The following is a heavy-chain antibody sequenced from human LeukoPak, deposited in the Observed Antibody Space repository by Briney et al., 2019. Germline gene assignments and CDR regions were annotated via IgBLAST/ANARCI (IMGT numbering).Heavy chain of an antibody. CDR1: GGSFSGYY. Sequence: NSSETLSFTCAVYGGSFSGYYWSWIRQPPGKGLEWIGEINHSGSTNYNPSLKSRVTISVDTSKNQFSLKLSSVTAADTAVYYCARGSHPHPYYYDSSGYYYGAFDIWGQGTMVTVSS. CDR2: INHSGST. CDR3: ARGSHPHPYYYDSSGYYYGAFDI. D-gene: IGHD3-22*01. J-gene: IGHJ3*02. V-gene: IGHV4-34*01.